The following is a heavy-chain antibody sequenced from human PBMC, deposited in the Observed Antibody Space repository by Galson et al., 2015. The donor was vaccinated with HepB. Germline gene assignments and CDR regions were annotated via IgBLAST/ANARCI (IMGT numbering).Heavy chain of an antibody. CDR3: AREEYSSGWYPVGSWFDP. V-gene: IGHV7-4-1*02. D-gene: IGHD6-19*01. J-gene: IGHJ5*02. CDR2: INTNTGNP. CDR1: GYTFTSYA. Sequence: SVKVSCKASGYTFTSYAMNWVRQAPGQGLEWMGWINTNTGNPTYAQGFTGRFVFSLDTSVSTAYLQISSLKAEDTAVYYCAREEYSSGWYPVGSWFDPWGQGTLVTVSS.